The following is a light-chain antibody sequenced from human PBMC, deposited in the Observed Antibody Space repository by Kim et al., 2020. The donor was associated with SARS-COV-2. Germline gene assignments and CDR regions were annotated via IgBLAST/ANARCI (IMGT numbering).Light chain of an antibody. Sequence: VSPGERATLPCRAIQGVSRNLAWYKQTAGQAPRLLIYGASTRGTVIPARFSGRGSGTEFTLTITSLQSVEFAGYYCQQYNNGPLSLGGGTKVGIK. CDR2: GAS. V-gene: IGKV3-15*01. J-gene: IGKJ4*01. CDR3: QQYNNGPLS. CDR1: QGVSRN.